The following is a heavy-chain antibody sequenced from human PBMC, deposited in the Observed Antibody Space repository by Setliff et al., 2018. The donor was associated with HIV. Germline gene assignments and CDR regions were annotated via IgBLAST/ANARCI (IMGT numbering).Heavy chain of an antibody. V-gene: IGHV1-69*13. CDR1: GGTFSSFA. Sequence: SVKVSCKASGGTFSSFAFSWIRQAPGQGLEWMGGIIPIFGKVEYAQRSQDRVKITADESTTTAYMELSSLRSEDTAIYYCARSGSGWPHYQYHHTDVWGKGTTVTVSS. CDR3: ARSGSGWPHYQYHHTDV. D-gene: IGHD6-19*01. J-gene: IGHJ6*04. CDR2: IIPIFGKV.